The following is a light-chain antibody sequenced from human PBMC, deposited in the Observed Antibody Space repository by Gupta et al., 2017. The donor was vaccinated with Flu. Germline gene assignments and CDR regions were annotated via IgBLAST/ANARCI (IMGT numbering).Light chain of an antibody. Sequence: QTVVTQDPSLSVSPGGAVTLTCGLSSGSVSSYDYPTWYQQTAAQPPRTLIYNTNIRSSGVPDRFSGSLLAGKAALTITGAQPEDESEYYCGLYKSYGMLLFGGGTKLTVL. J-gene: IGLJ3*02. V-gene: IGLV8-61*01. CDR1: SGSVSSYDY. CDR3: GLYKSYGMLL. CDR2: NTN.